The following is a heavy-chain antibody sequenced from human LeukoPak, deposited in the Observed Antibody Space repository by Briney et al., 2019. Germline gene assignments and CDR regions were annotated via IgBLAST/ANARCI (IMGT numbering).Heavy chain of an antibody. Sequence: PSETLSLTCAVSGYSISSGYYWGWIRQPPGKGLELIGNIYHSGSTYYNPSLKSRVTISLDTSKNQFSLKLSSVTAADTAAYYCARVPTSGSYLGYFDYWGQGPLVTVSS. V-gene: IGHV4-38-2*01. CDR3: ARVPTSGSYLGYFDY. CDR2: IYHSGST. J-gene: IGHJ4*02. D-gene: IGHD1-26*01. CDR1: GYSISSGYY.